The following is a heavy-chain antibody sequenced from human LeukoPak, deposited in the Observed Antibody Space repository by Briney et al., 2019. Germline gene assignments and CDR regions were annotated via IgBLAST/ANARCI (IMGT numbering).Heavy chain of an antibody. CDR1: GGSISSSSYY. Sequence: SETLSLTCTVSGGSISSSSYYWGWIRQPPGKGLEWIGSIYYSGSTYYNPSLKSRVTISVDTSKNQFSLKLSSVTAADTAVYYCARDQAYDPLNWFDPWGQGTLVTVSS. J-gene: IGHJ5*02. CDR2: IYYSGST. CDR3: ARDQAYDPLNWFDP. D-gene: IGHD5-12*01. V-gene: IGHV4-39*02.